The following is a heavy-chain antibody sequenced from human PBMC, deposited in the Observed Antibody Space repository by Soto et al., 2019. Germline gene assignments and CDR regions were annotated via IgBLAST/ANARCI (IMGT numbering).Heavy chain of an antibody. V-gene: IGHV4-39*01. CDR3: ARGGGSTFNWFDP. CDR1: GGSISSFNYF. CDR2: LYYSGNT. Sequence: QLQLQESGPGLMKPSETLSLTCTVSGGSISSFNYFWGWIRQPPGKGLEWIGSLYYSGNTYYNPSVQSRVTISVDTSKKQCTLTLRSVTAADTAVYYCARGGGSTFNWFDPWGQGTLVTVSP. J-gene: IGHJ5*02. D-gene: IGHD2-15*01.